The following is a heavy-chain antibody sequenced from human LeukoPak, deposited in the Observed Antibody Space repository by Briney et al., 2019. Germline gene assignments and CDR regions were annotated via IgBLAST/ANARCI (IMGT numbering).Heavy chain of an antibody. D-gene: IGHD3-3*01. CDR2: IKGDGIST. Sequence: HAGGSLRLSCAASGFTFSSYAMSWVRQAPGKGLVWVSRIKGDGISTNYADSVKGRFTISRDIAKNTLYLQMNSLRAEDTGVYYCAKDHYWSIDYWGRGTLVTVSS. J-gene: IGHJ4*02. CDR3: AKDHYWSIDY. V-gene: IGHV3-74*01. CDR1: GFTFSSYA.